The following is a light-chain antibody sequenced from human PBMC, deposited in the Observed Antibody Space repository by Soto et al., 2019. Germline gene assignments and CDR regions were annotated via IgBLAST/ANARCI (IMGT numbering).Light chain of an antibody. J-gene: IGKJ1*01. Sequence: DIQMTQSPSTLSASVGDRVTITCRASQSISSWLAWYQQKPGKAPKLLIYKASSLESGVPSRFSGSGSGTEFTLTLSSLEPGDFATYYCPQYNSYSWTFGQGTKVEIK. CDR3: PQYNSYSWT. V-gene: IGKV1-5*03. CDR1: QSISSW. CDR2: KAS.